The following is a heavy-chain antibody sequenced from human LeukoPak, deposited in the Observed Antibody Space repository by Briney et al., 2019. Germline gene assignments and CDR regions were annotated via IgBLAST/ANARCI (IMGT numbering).Heavy chain of an antibody. CDR3: LFYDSSGYYLDI. J-gene: IGHJ3*02. CDR2: IYSGGST. D-gene: IGHD3-22*01. CDR1: GGSISSGGYY. V-gene: IGHV3-53*01. Sequence: LSLTCTVSGGSISSGGYYWSWIRQHPGKGLEWVSVIYSGGSTYYADSVKGRFTISRDNSKNTLYLQMNSLRAEDTAVYYCLFYDSSGYYLDIWGQGTMVTVSS.